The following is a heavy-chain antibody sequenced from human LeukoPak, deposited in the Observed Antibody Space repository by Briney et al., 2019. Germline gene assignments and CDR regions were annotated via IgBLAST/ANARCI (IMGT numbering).Heavy chain of an antibody. D-gene: IGHD5-12*01. V-gene: IGHV1-46*01. J-gene: IGHJ4*02. CDR1: GYTFTNYY. Sequence: ASVKVSCKASGYTFTNYYMHWMRQAPGQGPEWMGIINPNGGGTSYAQKFQGGVTITADESMTTAYMDLTSLTSEDTAVYYCARQMTSGYDPRPDYREFVAFDHWGQGTLVTVSS. CDR2: INPNGGGT. CDR3: ARQMTSGYDPRPDYREFVAFDH.